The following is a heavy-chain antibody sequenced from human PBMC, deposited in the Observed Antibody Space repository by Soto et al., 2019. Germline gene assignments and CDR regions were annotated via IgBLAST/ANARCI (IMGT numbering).Heavy chain of an antibody. CDR3: ARVRSGYSTGYYYYYGMDV. V-gene: IGHV1-2*04. Sequence: ASVKVSCKASGYTFTGYYMHWVRQAPGQGLEWMGWINPNSGGTNYAQKFQGWVTMTRDTSISTAYMELSRLRSDDTAVYYCARVRSGYSTGYYYYYGMDVWGQGTTVTVSS. J-gene: IGHJ6*02. D-gene: IGHD3-3*01. CDR1: GYTFTGYY. CDR2: INPNSGGT.